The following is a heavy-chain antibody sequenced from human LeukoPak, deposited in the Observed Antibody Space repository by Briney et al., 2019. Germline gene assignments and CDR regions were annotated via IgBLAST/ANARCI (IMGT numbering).Heavy chain of an antibody. D-gene: IGHD2-2*01. CDR3: ARGQVEGVVVVPTLPGRFDP. Sequence: SVTVSCKASGGTFSSYAISWVRQAPGQGLEWMGGIIPIFGTANYAQKFQGRVTITADESTSTAYMELSSLRSEDTAVYYCARGQVEGVVVVPTLPGRFDPWGQGTLVTVSS. V-gene: IGHV1-69*01. CDR2: IIPIFGTA. J-gene: IGHJ5*02. CDR1: GGTFSSYA.